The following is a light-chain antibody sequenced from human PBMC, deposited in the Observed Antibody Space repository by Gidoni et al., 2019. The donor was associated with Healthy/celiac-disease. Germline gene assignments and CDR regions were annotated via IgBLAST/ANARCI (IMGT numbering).Light chain of an antibody. CDR2: GAS. J-gene: IGKJ4*01. CDR3: QQYGSSPGLT. CDR1: QSVSSSY. Sequence: VLTQFPGTLSLSPGEKATLSCRVSQSVSSSYLAWYQQKPGQAPRLLIYGASSRATGITDRCSGSGSGTDFTLTISRLEPEDFAVYYCQQYGSSPGLTFGGGTKVEIK. V-gene: IGKV3-20*01.